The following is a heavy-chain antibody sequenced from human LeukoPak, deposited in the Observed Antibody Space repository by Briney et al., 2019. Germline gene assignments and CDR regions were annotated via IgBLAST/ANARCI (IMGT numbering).Heavy chain of an antibody. J-gene: IGHJ4*02. CDR3: AIFSVAVAGTPGLDY. Sequence: VASVKVSCKASGYTFNSYGISWVRQAPGQGLEWMGIINPSGGSTSYAQKFQGRVTMTRDMSTSTVYMELSSLRSEDTAVYYCAIFSVAVAGTPGLDYWGQGTLVTVSS. CDR1: GYTFNSYG. V-gene: IGHV1-46*02. D-gene: IGHD6-19*01. CDR2: INPSGGST.